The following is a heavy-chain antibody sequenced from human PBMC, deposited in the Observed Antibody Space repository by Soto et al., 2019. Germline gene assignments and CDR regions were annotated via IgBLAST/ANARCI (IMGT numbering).Heavy chain of an antibody. V-gene: IGHV3-23*01. CDR3: AKGALESPFEFFDYYYYYMDV. D-gene: IGHD3-16*02. CDR1: GFTFSSYA. Sequence: GGSLRLSCAASGFTFSSYAMSWVRQPPGKGLEWVSAISGSGGSTYYADSVKGRFTISRDNSKNTLYLQMNSLRAEDTAVYYCAKGALESPFEFFDYYYYYMDVWGKGTTVTVSS. CDR2: ISGSGGST. J-gene: IGHJ6*03.